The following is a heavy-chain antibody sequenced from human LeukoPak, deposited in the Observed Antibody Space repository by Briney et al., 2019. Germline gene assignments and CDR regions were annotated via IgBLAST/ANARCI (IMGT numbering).Heavy chain of an antibody. CDR3: ARDGGPSSIRAGYYYYMDV. CDR1: GGSISSGSYY. CDR2: IYTSGST. Sequence: PSQTLSLSCTVSGGSISSGSYYWSWIRQPAGKGLEWIGRIYTSGSTNYNPSLKSRVTISVDTSKNQFPLKLSSVTAADTAVYYCARDGGPSSIRAGYYYYMDVWGKGTTVTVSS. J-gene: IGHJ6*03. V-gene: IGHV4-61*02. D-gene: IGHD2-15*01.